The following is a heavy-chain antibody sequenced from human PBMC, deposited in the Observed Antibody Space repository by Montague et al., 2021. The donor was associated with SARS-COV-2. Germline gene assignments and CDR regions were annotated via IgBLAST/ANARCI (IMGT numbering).Heavy chain of an antibody. D-gene: IGHD6-19*01. J-gene: IGHJ3*02. V-gene: IGHV4-59*01. Sequence: SETLSLTCTVSGGSISSYYWSWIRQHPGKGLEWIGYIYYSGSTNYNTSLQSRVTISVDTSKNQFSLKLSSVTAADTAVYYCARGSGWMGNAFDIWGQGTMVTVSS. CDR3: ARGSGWMGNAFDI. CDR1: GGSISSYY. CDR2: IYYSGST.